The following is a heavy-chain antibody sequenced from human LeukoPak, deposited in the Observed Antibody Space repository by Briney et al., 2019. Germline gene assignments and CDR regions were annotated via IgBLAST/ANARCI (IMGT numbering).Heavy chain of an antibody. J-gene: IGHJ4*02. V-gene: IGHV3-11*06. D-gene: IGHD3-9*01. CDR3: ARSGYVILTGYYNY. CDR1: GFTFSDYY. CDR2: ISSSSSYT. Sequence: GGSLRLSCAASGFTFSDYYMSWIRQAPGKGLEWVSYISSSSSYTNYADSVKGRFTISRDNAKNSLYLQMNSLRAEDTAVYYCARSGYVILTGYYNYWGQGTLVTVSS.